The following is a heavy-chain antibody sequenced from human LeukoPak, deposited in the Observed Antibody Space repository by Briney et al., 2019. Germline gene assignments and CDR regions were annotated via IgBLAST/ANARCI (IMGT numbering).Heavy chain of an antibody. CDR1: GYTFTGYY. CDR2: ISPNSGAT. Sequence: ASVKVSCKTSGYTFTGYYMHWVRQAPGQGLEWMGWISPNSGATKYAQKFQARVTMTEDTSISTAYLELSSLRSDDTAVYYCARLGGGSSWSNFDYWGQGTLVTVSS. D-gene: IGHD6-13*01. J-gene: IGHJ4*02. CDR3: ARLGGGSSWSNFDY. V-gene: IGHV1-2*02.